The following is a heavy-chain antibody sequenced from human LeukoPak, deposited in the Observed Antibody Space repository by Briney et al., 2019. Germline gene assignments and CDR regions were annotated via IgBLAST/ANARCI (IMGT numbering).Heavy chain of an antibody. D-gene: IGHD4-17*01. CDR3: ARRRAYNDYAAGLYYYFMDV. J-gene: IGHJ6*03. CDR2: IYYTGST. Sequence: PSDTLSLTCRDSGGSINSDDLSWLRQPPGKGLEWIGFIYYTGSTNYDPSLRSRVTISVDTSKNQVSLKLSSVTAADTAVYYCARRRAYNDYAAGLYYYFMDVWGKGTTVVVSS. CDR1: GGSINSDD. V-gene: IGHV4-59*07.